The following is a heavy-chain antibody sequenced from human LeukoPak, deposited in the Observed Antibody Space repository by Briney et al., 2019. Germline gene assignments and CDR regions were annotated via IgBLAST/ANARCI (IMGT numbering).Heavy chain of an antibody. Sequence: PGRSLRLSCAASGFTFSSYGMHWVRQAPGKGLEWVAVISYDGSNKYYADSVKGRFTISRDNSKNTLYLQMNSLRAEDTAVYYCALAAAPWGQGTLVTVSS. J-gene: IGHJ4*02. V-gene: IGHV3-30*03. CDR2: ISYDGSNK. CDR1: GFTFSSYG. CDR3: ALAAAP. D-gene: IGHD6-13*01.